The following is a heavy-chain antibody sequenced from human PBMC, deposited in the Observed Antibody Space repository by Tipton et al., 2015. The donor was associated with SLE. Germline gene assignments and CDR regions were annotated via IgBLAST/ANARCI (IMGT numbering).Heavy chain of an antibody. CDR1: GDAISSHY. V-gene: IGHV4-59*08. J-gene: IGHJ5*02. CDR2: IYYSGST. CDR3: ARHDTNYGRNWFDP. Sequence: TLSLTCTVSGDAISSHYWSWIRQPPGQGLEWIGYIYYSGSTTYNPSLQSRVTMSVDTSKNQFSLKLRSVTAADTAVYYCARHDTNYGRNWFDPWGQGTLVTVSS. D-gene: IGHD2-8*01.